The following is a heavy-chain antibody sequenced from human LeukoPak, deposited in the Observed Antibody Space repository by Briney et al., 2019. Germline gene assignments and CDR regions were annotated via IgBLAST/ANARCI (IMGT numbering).Heavy chain of an antibody. Sequence: ASVKVSCKASGYTFTSYGISWVRQAPGQGLEWMGWISAYNGNTNYAQKLQGRVTMTTDTSTSTAYMELRSLGSDDTAVYYCARDYLRGYCSGGSCYPPDYWGQGTLVTVSS. J-gene: IGHJ4*02. CDR2: ISAYNGNT. D-gene: IGHD2-15*01. CDR3: ARDYLRGYCSGGSCYPPDY. V-gene: IGHV1-18*01. CDR1: GYTFTSYG.